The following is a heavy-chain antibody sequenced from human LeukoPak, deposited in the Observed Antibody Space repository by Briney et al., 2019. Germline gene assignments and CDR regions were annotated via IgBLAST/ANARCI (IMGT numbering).Heavy chain of an antibody. Sequence: GGSLRLSCAAPGLTFSSYGMQWVRQAPGKGLEWVAVISYDGSNAYYADFVKGRFTISRDNSKNTLYLQMNSLRAEDTAVYFCARDPLSTSVTAIGWYFDLWGRGTLVTVSS. CDR2: ISYDGSNA. CDR3: ARDPLSTSVTAIGWYFDL. V-gene: IGHV3-30*03. J-gene: IGHJ2*01. CDR1: GLTFSSYG. D-gene: IGHD4-17*01.